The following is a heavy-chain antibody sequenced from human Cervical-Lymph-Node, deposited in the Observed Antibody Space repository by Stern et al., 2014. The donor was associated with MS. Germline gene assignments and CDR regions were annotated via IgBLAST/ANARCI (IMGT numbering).Heavy chain of an antibody. CDR1: RFTFRSYG. CDR2: TSYDGGNR. V-gene: IGHV3-30*18. Sequence: VHLVESGGGVVQPGTSLRLSCTGSRFTFRSYGLHWVRQAPGKGLEWVSVTSYDGGNRQYADSVKGRFTISRDNSKNTVYLHLNSLRPEDTGVYHCAKDRRGGYNYLYGMDVWGQGTTVTVS. D-gene: IGHD5-18*01. J-gene: IGHJ6*02. CDR3: AKDRRGGYNYLYGMDV.